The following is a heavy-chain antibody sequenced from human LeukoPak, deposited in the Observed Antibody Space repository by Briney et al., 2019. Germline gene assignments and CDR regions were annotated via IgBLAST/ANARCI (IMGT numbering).Heavy chain of an antibody. Sequence: PSETLSLTCAVSGGSISNYYWSWIRQPPGKGLEWIGYIYYSGSTNYNPSLKSRVTISVDTSKNQFSLKLSSVTAADTAVYYCARVGGTNYYYYGMDVWGQGTTVTVSS. V-gene: IGHV4-59*01. J-gene: IGHJ6*02. CDR3: ARVGGTNYYYYGMDV. CDR1: GGSISNYY. CDR2: IYYSGST. D-gene: IGHD3-16*01.